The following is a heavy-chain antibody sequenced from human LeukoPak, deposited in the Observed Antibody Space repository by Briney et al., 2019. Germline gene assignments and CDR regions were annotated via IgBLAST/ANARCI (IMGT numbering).Heavy chain of an antibody. Sequence: RPGGSLRLSCAASGFTFSSYVMHWVRQAPGKGLEWVAIISYDGSNEYYADSVKGRFTISRDNSKNTLYLQMNSLRAEDTAVYYCAADLMVRGVIDYWGQGTLVTVSS. J-gene: IGHJ4*02. CDR1: GFTFSSYV. CDR3: AADLMVRGVIDY. D-gene: IGHD3-10*01. V-gene: IGHV3-30*04. CDR2: ISYDGSNE.